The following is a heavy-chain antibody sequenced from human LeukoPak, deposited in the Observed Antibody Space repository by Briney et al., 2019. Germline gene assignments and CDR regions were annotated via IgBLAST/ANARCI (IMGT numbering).Heavy chain of an antibody. J-gene: IGHJ5*02. D-gene: IGHD5-18*01. CDR1: GGSISSGGYY. V-gene: IGHV4-30-2*01. CDR3: ARGGRYSYGSESSNWFDP. CDR2: IYHSGST. Sequence: PSETLSLTCTVSGGSISSGGYYWSWIRQPPGKGLEWIGYIYHSGSTNYNPSLKSRATISVDTSKNQFSLKLSSVTAADTAVYYCARGGRYSYGSESSNWFDPWGQGTLVTVSS.